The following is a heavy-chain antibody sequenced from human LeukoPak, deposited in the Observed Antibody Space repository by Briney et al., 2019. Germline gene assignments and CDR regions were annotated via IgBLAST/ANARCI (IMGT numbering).Heavy chain of an antibody. CDR3: ARVGRPFYYYYMDV. CDR2: INTNTGNP. V-gene: IGHV7-4-1*02. J-gene: IGHJ6*03. D-gene: IGHD6-6*01. CDR1: GYTFTKYY. Sequence: ASVKVSCKASGYTFTKYYIHWVRQAPGQGLEWMGWINTNTGNPTYAQGFTGRFIFSFDTSVSTAYLQISSLKAEDTAIYYCARVGRPFYYYYMDVWGKGTTVTVSS.